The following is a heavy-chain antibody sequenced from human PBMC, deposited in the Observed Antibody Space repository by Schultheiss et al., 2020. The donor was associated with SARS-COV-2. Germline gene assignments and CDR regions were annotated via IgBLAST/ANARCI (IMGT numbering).Heavy chain of an antibody. Sequence: GESLKISCAASGFTFSSYAMSWVRQAPGKGLEWVSAISGSGGSTYYADSVKGRFTISRDNSKNTLYLQMNSLRAEDTAVYYCAKDLGFWSGYYPPGNYGMDVWGQGTTVTVSS. CDR1: GFTFSSYA. CDR3: AKDLGFWSGYYPPGNYGMDV. CDR2: ISGSGGST. V-gene: IGHV3-23*01. D-gene: IGHD3-3*01. J-gene: IGHJ6*02.